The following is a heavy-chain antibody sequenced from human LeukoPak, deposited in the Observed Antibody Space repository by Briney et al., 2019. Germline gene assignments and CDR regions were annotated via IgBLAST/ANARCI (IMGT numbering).Heavy chain of an antibody. D-gene: IGHD1-26*01. J-gene: IGHJ6*03. CDR1: GASISSGSNS. V-gene: IGHV4-61*02. Sequence: SETLSLTCTVSGASISSGSNSWGWIRQPAGKGLEWIGRINTSGTTNYNPSLKSRVTMSIDTSKNQFSLKLSSVTAADTAVYYCARGVGAYYMDVWGKGTTVTISS. CDR2: INTSGTT. CDR3: ARGVGAYYMDV.